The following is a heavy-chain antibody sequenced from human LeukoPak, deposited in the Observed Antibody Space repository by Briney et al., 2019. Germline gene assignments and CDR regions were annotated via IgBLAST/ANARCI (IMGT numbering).Heavy chain of an antibody. CDR3: QRDSGSVGTAMVHFDY. V-gene: IGHV1-69*01. CDR1: GGTFSSYA. J-gene: IGHJ4*02. CDR2: IIPIFGTA. Sequence: GASVKVSPKASGGTFSSYAISRGREPPGPGLGWMGGIIPIFGTADYTQTFPRRVTLTAHESTRTTYMDLSSLRSQDPDVDYCQRDSGSVGTAMVHFDYWGQGTLVTVSS. D-gene: IGHD5-18*01.